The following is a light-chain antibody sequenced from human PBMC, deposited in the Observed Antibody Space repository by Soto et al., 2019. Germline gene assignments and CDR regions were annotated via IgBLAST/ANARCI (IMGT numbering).Light chain of an antibody. V-gene: IGLV1-51*01. Sequence: QSVLTQPPSVSAAPGQKVTISCSGGSSNIGNNYVSWYQQLPGTAPKLLIYDNGRRPSGIPDRVSGSKSGTSATLDITGLQTGDEADYYCGTWDSSLSAVVFGGGTKPPS. CDR1: SSNIGNNY. J-gene: IGLJ2*01. CDR3: GTWDSSLSAVV. CDR2: DNG.